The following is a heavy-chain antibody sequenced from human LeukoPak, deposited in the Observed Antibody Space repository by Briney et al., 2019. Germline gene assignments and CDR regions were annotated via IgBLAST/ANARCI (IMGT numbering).Heavy chain of an antibody. V-gene: IGHV4-59*08. CDR3: ARGLSGSYYQFDY. J-gene: IGHJ4*02. D-gene: IGHD1-26*01. Sequence: SETLSLTCTVSGGSISSYYWSWIRHPPGNGLEWCGYIYYSGSTNYNPSLKSRGTISVDTSKNQFSLKLSSVTAADTAVYYCARGLSGSYYQFDYWGQGTLVTVSS. CDR2: IYYSGST. CDR1: GGSISSYY.